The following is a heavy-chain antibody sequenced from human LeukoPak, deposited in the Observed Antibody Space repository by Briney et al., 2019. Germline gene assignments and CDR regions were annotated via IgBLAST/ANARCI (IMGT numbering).Heavy chain of an antibody. CDR2: IYYSGST. CDR3: ARASLSRYYYYGMDV. V-gene: IGHV4-59*08. CDR1: GGSISSYY. D-gene: IGHD3-10*01. J-gene: IGHJ6*02. Sequence: PSETLSLTCTVSGGSISSYYWSWIRQPPGKGLEWIGYIYYSGSTNYNPSLKSRVTISVDTSKNQFSLKLSSVTAADTAVYYCARASLSRYYYYGMDVWGQGTTVTVS.